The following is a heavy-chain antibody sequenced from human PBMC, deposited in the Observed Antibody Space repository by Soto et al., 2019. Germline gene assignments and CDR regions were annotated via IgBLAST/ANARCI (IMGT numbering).Heavy chain of an antibody. V-gene: IGHV4-61*08. CDR1: GGSISSGDYY. Sequence: PSETLSLTCTVSGGSISSGDYYWSWIRQPPGKGLEWIGYIYYSGSTNYNPSLKSRVTISVDTSKNQFSLKLSSVTAADTAVYYCARDRGYSNWFDPWAQGTLVTVSS. J-gene: IGHJ5*02. CDR2: IYYSGST. CDR3: ARDRGYSNWFDP. D-gene: IGHD5-18*01.